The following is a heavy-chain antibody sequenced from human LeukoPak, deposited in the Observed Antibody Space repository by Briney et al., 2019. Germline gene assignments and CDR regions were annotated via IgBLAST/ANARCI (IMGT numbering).Heavy chain of an antibody. D-gene: IGHD5-24*01. Sequence: ASVKVSCKASGYTFTSYAMHWVRQAPGQRLEWMGWINAGNGNTKYSQKFQGRVTITRDTSASTAYMELSSLRSEDTAVYYCATSPVEMATIRVDWYFDLWGRGTLVTVSS. CDR2: INAGNGNT. CDR1: GYTFTSYA. CDR3: ATSPVEMATIRVDWYFDL. J-gene: IGHJ2*01. V-gene: IGHV1-3*01.